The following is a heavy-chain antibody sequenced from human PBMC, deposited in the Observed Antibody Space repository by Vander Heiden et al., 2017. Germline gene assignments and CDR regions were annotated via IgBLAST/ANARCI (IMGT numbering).Heavy chain of an antibody. CDR3: ATNSSSSGRSFDL. V-gene: IGHV4-34*01. CDR2: INYWGNT. J-gene: IGHJ3*01. D-gene: IGHD6-6*01. CDR1: GGYFSGYY. Sequence: QLQLHQLGAGMLKPSETLSPTCAVSGGYFSGYYWSWIRQSPGKGLKWIGQINYWGNTNYNPSLKSRVTMSVDRSETQFSLTLSSVTAADTAVYYCATNSSSSGRSFDLWGQGTMVSVSS.